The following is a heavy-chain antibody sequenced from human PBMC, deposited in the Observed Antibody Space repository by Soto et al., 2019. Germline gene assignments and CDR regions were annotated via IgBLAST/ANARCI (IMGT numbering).Heavy chain of an antibody. CDR1: GGSISSYY. CDR3: ARHDTRYCSSTSCHAGWYFDL. V-gene: IGHV4-59*08. CDR2: IYYSGST. Sequence: QVQLQESGPGLVKPSETLSLTCTVSGGSISSYYWSWIRQPPGKGLEWIGYIYYSGSTNYNPSLKRRVTISVDTAKNQFSLKLSSVTAADTAVYYCARHDTRYCSSTSCHAGWYFDLWGRGTLVTVSS. D-gene: IGHD2-2*01. J-gene: IGHJ2*01.